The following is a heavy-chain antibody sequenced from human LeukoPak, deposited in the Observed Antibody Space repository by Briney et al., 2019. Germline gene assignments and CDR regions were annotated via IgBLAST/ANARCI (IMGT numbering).Heavy chain of an antibody. CDR1: GFTFSSTY. J-gene: IGHJ4*02. D-gene: IGHD6-13*01. V-gene: IGHV3-53*01. CDR3: ARSIPYGTTWYGRSDY. CDR2: IYSGGNI. Sequence: PGGSLRLSCAASGFTFSSTYMSWVRQAPGKGLEWVSVIYSGGNIYYIDSVKGRFTISRDNALNSLYLQMNSLRAEDTAIYYCARSIPYGTTWYGRSDYWGQGTLVTVSS.